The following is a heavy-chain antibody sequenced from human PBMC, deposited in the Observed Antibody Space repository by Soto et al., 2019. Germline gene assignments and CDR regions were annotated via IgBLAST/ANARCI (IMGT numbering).Heavy chain of an antibody. CDR2: ISGSGGST. CDR1: GFTFSSYA. D-gene: IGHD2-15*01. CDR3: AKQNGYGGNTELEN. V-gene: IGHV3-23*01. Sequence: AGGSLRLSCAASGFTFSSYAMSWVRQAPGKGLEWVSAISGSGGSTYYADSVKGRFTISRDNSKNTLYLQMNSLRAEDTAVYYCAKQNGYGGNTELENWGQGTLVTVSS. J-gene: IGHJ4*02.